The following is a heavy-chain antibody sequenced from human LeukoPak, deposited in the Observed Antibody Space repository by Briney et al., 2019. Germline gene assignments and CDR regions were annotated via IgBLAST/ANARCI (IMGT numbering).Heavy chain of an antibody. CDR1: VFIFSSYG. J-gene: IGHJ4*02. V-gene: IGHV3-33*01. CDR2: VWYDGSNK. D-gene: IGHD3-10*01. CDR3: ARDYYGSGTYQDY. Sequence: GGSLRLSCAASVFIFSSYGMLWVRQAPGKGLEWVAVVWYDGSNKYYADSVKGRFTISRENSKNTLYLQMNSLRAEDTAVYYCARDYYGSGTYQDYWGQGTLVTVSS.